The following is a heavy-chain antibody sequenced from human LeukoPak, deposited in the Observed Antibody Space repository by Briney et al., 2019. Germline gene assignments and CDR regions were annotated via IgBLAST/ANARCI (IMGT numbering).Heavy chain of an antibody. V-gene: IGHV3-74*01. D-gene: IGHD2-15*01. CDR1: GLTFSGYW. CDR2: TNKEGTGT. CDR3: AREMGSSSYVLDI. J-gene: IGHJ3*02. Sequence: PGGSWSLSLAASGLTFSGYWLHWFRQAPGKGLVWVSRTNKEGTGTTYADSVRGRFTISRDNAKNALLLQMNSLRAEDTAVYYCAREMGSSSYVLDIWGQGTLVTVSS.